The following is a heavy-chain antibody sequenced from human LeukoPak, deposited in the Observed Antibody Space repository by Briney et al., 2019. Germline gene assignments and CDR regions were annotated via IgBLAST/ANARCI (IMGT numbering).Heavy chain of an antibody. Sequence: SETLSLTCAIYGGSFSGYYWSWIRQPPGKGLEWIGEINHSGSTNYNPSLKSRVTISVDTSKNQFSLKLSSVTAADTAVYYCARAGGFFSPFGYWGQGTLVTVSS. CDR2: INHSGST. V-gene: IGHV4-34*01. J-gene: IGHJ4*02. D-gene: IGHD3-16*01. CDR1: GGSFSGYY. CDR3: ARAGGFFSPFGY.